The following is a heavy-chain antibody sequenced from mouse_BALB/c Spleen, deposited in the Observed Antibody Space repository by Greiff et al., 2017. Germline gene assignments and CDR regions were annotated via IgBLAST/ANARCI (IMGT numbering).Heavy chain of an antibody. CDR1: GYTFTSYW. CDR3: ARWGYGSSLAWFAY. CDR2: INPSNGRT. D-gene: IGHD1-1*01. Sequence: QVQLQQPGAELVKPGASVKLSCKASGYTFTSYWMHWVKQRPGQGLEWIGEINPSNGRTNYNEKFKSKATLTVDKSSSTAYMQLSSLTSEDSAVYYGARWGYGSSLAWFAYWGQGTLVTVSA. V-gene: IGHV1S81*02. J-gene: IGHJ3*01.